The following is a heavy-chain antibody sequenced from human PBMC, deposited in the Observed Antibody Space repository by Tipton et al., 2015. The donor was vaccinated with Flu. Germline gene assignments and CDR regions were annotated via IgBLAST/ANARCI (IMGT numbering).Heavy chain of an antibody. V-gene: IGHV4-39*07. CDR1: GGSISSSSYY. CDR3: ARDAITIFGVAQVYYYGMDV. CDR2: IYYSVST. J-gene: IGHJ6*02. Sequence: TLSLTCTVSGGSISSSSYYWGWIRQPPGKGLEWIGSIYYSVSTYYNPSLKSRVTISVDTSKNQFSLKLSSVTAADTAVYYCARDAITIFGVAQVYYYGMDVWGQGTTVTVSS. D-gene: IGHD3-3*01.